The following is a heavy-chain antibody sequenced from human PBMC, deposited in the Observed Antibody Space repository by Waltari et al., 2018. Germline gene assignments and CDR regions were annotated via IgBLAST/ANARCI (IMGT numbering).Heavy chain of an antibody. D-gene: IGHD3-3*01. J-gene: IGHJ5*02. CDR3: ARERHRLMEEGYLMALDP. CDR1: GYTFRDSG. Sequence: QVQLVQSGAEVTKPGASVNVSCKASGYTFRDSGTSWVRQAPGQGLEWMGWISGKNGHTNHAEKFQGRLIMTKDTSTTTVYMELTYLTPDDTAVYYCARERHRLMEEGYLMALDPWGQGTLVTVSS. V-gene: IGHV1-18*01. CDR2: ISGKNGHT.